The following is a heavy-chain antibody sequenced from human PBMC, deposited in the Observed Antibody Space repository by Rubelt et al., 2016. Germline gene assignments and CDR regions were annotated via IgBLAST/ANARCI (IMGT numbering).Heavy chain of an antibody. D-gene: IGHD3-22*01. CDR1: GGSISSSSYY. V-gene: IGHV4-39*07. CDR2: IYYSGST. Sequence: QLQLQESGPGLVKPSETLSLTCTVSGGSISSSSYYWGWIRQPPGTGLEWIGSIYYSGSTYYNPSLKSRVTISVDTSKNQFALKLSSVTAADTAVYYCARGVYDSSGYREGYWGQGTLVTVSS. J-gene: IGHJ4*02. CDR3: ARGVYDSSGYREGY.